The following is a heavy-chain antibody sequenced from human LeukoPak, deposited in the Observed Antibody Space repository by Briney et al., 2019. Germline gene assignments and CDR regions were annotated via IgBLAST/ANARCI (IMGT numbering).Heavy chain of an antibody. CDR3: AKDPNTQYSSSWYWAWFDP. CDR1: GFTFDDYA. Sequence: PGGSLRLSCAASGFTFDDYAMHWVRQAPGKGLEWVSGISWNSGSIGYADSVKRRFTISRDNAKNSLYLQMNSLRAEDTALYYCAKDPNTQYSSSWYWAWFDPWGQGTLVTVSS. V-gene: IGHV3-9*01. CDR2: ISWNSGSI. D-gene: IGHD6-13*01. J-gene: IGHJ5*02.